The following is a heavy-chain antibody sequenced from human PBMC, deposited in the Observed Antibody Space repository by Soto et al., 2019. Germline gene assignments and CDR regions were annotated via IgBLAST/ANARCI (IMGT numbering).Heavy chain of an antibody. V-gene: IGHV4-30-4*01. CDR2: IYKSATT. CDR3: ARGRYCLTGRCFPNWFDS. J-gene: IGHJ5*01. CDR1: GDSISSVDYF. D-gene: IGHD2-15*01. Sequence: SETLSLTCSVSGDSISSVDYFWAWIRQPPGQALEYIGYIYKSATTYYNPSFESRVAISLDTSKSQFSLNVTSVTAADTAVYFCARGRYCLTGRCFPNWFDSWGQGTLLTGSS.